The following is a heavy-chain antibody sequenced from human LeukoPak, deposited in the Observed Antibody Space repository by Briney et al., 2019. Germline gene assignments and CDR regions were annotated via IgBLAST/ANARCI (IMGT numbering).Heavy chain of an antibody. Sequence: GGSLRLSCAASGFTFSNYWMIWVRQAPGKGLEWVANIKQDGSEKYYVDSVKGRFTISRDNAKNSLYLQMTSLRAGDTAVYYCARDRYSGSYLGALDVWGQGTMVTVSS. CDR1: GFTFSNYW. CDR3: ARDRYSGSYLGALDV. CDR2: IKQDGSEK. J-gene: IGHJ3*01. V-gene: IGHV3-7*01. D-gene: IGHD1-26*01.